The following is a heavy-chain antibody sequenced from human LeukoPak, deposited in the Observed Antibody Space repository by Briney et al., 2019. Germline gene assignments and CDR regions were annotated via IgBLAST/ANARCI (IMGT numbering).Heavy chain of an antibody. CDR1: GDSISSHY. D-gene: IGHD3-22*01. Sequence: SETLSLTCTVSGDSISSHYWSWIRQPPGKGLEWIGYIHYSVTTNYNPSLKSRIAISIDTSKNQFSLKLTSVTAADTAVYYCARLHYDTSGLYYYFDYWGQGTLVTVSS. CDR2: IHYSVTT. J-gene: IGHJ4*02. CDR3: ARLHYDTSGLYYYFDY. V-gene: IGHV4-59*08.